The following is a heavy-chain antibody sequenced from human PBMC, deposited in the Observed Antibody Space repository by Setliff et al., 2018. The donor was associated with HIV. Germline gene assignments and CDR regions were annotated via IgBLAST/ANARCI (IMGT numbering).Heavy chain of an antibody. CDR2: INAGNGNT. V-gene: IGHV1-3*01. CDR3: ARTDYGGNSGGNYFDY. CDR1: GYTFTSYA. D-gene: IGHD4-17*01. J-gene: IGHJ4*02. Sequence: ASVKVSCKASGYTFTSYALHWVRQAPGKRLEWMGWINAGNGNTKYSQKYQGRVTITRDTSASTAYMELSSLRSEDTAVYYCARTDYGGNSGGNYFDYWGQGSLVTVSS.